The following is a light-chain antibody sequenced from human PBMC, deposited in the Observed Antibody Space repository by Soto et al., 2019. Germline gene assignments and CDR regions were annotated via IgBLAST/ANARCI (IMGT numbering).Light chain of an antibody. J-gene: IGLJ2*01. V-gene: IGLV2-8*01. CDR1: SSDVGGYNY. CDR3: SSYARGSNVL. Sequence: QSALTQPPSASGSPGQSVTISCTGTSSDVGGYNYVSWYQQHPGKAPKLLIYEVTNRPSGVPDRFSASKSGNTASLTVSGLQAEDEADYYCSSYARGSNVLFSGGTKLTVL. CDR2: EVT.